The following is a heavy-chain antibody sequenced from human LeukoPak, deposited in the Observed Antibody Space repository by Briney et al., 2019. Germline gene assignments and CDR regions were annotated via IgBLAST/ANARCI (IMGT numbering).Heavy chain of an antibody. CDR1: GYTFTGHS. CDR3: ARNGRVRRVVKDLFEY. Sequence: ASVKVSCKASGYTFTGHSMYWVRQAPGQGLEWMGWIKPNSGGTNYAQKFQGRVTMTRDTSISTAYMELSSLRSEDTAMYYCARNGRVRRVVKDLFEYWGQGTLVAVSS. J-gene: IGHJ4*02. V-gene: IGHV1-2*02. D-gene: IGHD3-10*01. CDR2: IKPNSGGT.